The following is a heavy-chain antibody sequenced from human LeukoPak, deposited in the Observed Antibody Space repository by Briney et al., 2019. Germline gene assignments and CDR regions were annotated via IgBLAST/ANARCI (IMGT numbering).Heavy chain of an antibody. Sequence: PSETLSLTCTVSGGSISSSSYYWGWIRQPPGKGLEWIGSIYHSGSTYYNPSLKSRVTISVDTSKNQFSLKLSSVTAADTAVYYCARDLTVIGYGLYYFDYWGQGTLVTVSS. CDR3: ARDLTVIGYGLYYFDY. V-gene: IGHV4-39*07. CDR1: GGSISSSSYY. J-gene: IGHJ4*02. CDR2: IYHSGST. D-gene: IGHD5-18*01.